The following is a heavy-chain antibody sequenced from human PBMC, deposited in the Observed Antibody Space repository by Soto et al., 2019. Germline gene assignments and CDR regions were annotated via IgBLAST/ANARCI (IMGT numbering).Heavy chain of an antibody. CDR3: AIRYCISTSCYLDY. CDR2: IYYSGST. CDR1: GGSISSGDYY. J-gene: IGHJ4*02. Sequence: SETLSLTCTVSGGSISSGDYYWSWIRQPPGKGLEWIGYIYYSGSTYYNPSLKSRVTISVDTSKNQFSLKLSSVTAADAAVYYCAIRYCISTSCYLDYWGQGTLVT. V-gene: IGHV4-30-4*01. D-gene: IGHD2-2*01.